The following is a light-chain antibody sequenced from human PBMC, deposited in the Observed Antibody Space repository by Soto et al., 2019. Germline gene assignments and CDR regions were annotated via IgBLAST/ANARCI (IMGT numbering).Light chain of an antibody. CDR1: SSDIGGYDY. CDR3: SSYTSTSAPYV. CDR2: DVS. Sequence: QSVLTQPASVSGFPGQSITISCTGTSSDIGGYDYVSWYQQHPGKAPKLIIYDVSGRPSGVSNRFSGSQSANTASLTISGLQAEDEADYHCSSYTSTSAPYVFGTGTKVTVL. J-gene: IGLJ1*01. V-gene: IGLV2-14*03.